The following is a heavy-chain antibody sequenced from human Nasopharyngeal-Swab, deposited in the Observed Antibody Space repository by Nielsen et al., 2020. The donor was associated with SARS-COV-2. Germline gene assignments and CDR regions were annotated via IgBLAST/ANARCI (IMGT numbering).Heavy chain of an antibody. Sequence: ASVTVSCKPSGYTFTSYAMNWVRQAPRQGLEWMGWINTNTGNPTYAQGFTGRFVFSLDTSVSTAYLQISSLKAEDTAVYYCARDLSGYDAFYYYYYMDVWGKGTTVTVSS. CDR1: GYTFTSYA. J-gene: IGHJ6*03. V-gene: IGHV7-4-1*02. CDR2: INTNTGNP. D-gene: IGHD5-12*01. CDR3: ARDLSGYDAFYYYYYMDV.